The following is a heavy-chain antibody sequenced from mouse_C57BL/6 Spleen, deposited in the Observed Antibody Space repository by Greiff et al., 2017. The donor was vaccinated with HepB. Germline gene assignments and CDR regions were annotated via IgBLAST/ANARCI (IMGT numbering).Heavy chain of an antibody. Sequence: EVKVEESGGGLVQPGGSMKLSCAASGFTFSDAWMDWVRQSPEKGLEWVAEIRNKANNHATYYAESVKGRFTISSDDSKSSVYLQMNSLRAEDTGIYYCTRPRGYGNSAWFAYWGQGTLVTVSA. CDR3: TRPRGYGNSAWFAY. CDR1: GFTFSDAW. V-gene: IGHV6-6*01. CDR2: IRNKANNHAT. D-gene: IGHD2-10*02. J-gene: IGHJ3*01.